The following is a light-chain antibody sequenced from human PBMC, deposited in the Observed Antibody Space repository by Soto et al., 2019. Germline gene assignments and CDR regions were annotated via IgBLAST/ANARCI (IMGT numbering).Light chain of an antibody. CDR3: QQGYSTTPIT. CDR1: QSIKNY. J-gene: IGKJ5*01. V-gene: IGKV1-39*01. Sequence: DIQMTQSPSSLSAAIGDRVTITFRSSQSIKNYLNWYQHKPGADPKLLIFGASNLESGVPSRFSGSGSGKEFTLSISSLQPEEFATYYCQQGYSTTPITFGQGTRMEIK. CDR2: GAS.